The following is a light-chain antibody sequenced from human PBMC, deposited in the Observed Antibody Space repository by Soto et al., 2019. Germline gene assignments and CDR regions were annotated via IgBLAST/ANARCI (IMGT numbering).Light chain of an antibody. J-gene: IGKJ5*01. V-gene: IGKV1-9*01. CDR2: AAS. Sequence: QFTQATCTRPAFERAEESRIGRASQGISSYLAWYQQKPGKAPKLLILAASTLQSGMLSSLSSPAAAIVFSLTISSLQPEEFATYYIQLLDSYPIPFGQGTRLEIK. CDR1: QGISSY. CDR3: QLLDSYPIP.